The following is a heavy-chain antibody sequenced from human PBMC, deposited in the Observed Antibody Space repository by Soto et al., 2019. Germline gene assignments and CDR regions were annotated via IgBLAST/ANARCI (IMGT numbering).Heavy chain of an antibody. CDR2: ISAYNGNT. J-gene: IGHJ4*02. CDR1: GYTFTSYG. D-gene: IGHD3-22*01. V-gene: IGHV1-18*01. CDR3: ARDRSHDSSGYYGSPTDY. Sequence: ASVKVSCKASGYTFTSYGISWVRQAPGQGLEWMGWISAYNGNTNYAQKLQGRVTMTTDTSTSTAYMELRSLRSDDTAVYYCARDRSHDSSGYYGSPTDYWGQGTLVTVSS.